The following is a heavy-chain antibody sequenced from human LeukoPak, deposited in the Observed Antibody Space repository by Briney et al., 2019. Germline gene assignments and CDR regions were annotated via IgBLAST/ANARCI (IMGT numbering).Heavy chain of an antibody. Sequence: SETLSLTCTVSGGSISSYYWSWIRQPAGKGLEWIGRIFTSENTNYNPSLKSRVTMSVDTSNNQFSLKLNSVTAADSAVYYCARGPRASSGYSFDIWGKGTTVTVSS. J-gene: IGHJ6*04. CDR2: IFTSENT. D-gene: IGHD3-22*01. V-gene: IGHV4-4*07. CDR3: ARGPRASSGYSFDI. CDR1: GGSISSYY.